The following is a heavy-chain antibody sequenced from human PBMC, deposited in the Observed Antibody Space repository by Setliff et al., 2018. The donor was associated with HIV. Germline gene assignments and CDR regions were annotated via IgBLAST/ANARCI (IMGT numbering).Heavy chain of an antibody. CDR3: ASRSSSGSYYYYMDV. Sequence: ASVMVSCKASGYTFTSYGISWVRQAPGQGLEWMGWISAYNGNTNYAQKLQGRVTMTTDTSTSTAYMELRSLRSDDTAVYYCASRSSSGSYYYYMDVWGKGTTVTVSS. D-gene: IGHD6-13*01. CDR1: GYTFTSYG. J-gene: IGHJ6*03. V-gene: IGHV1-18*01. CDR2: ISAYNGNT.